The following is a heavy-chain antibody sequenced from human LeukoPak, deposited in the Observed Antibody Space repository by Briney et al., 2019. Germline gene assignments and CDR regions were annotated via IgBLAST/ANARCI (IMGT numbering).Heavy chain of an antibody. V-gene: IGHV3-30*18. CDR1: GFTFSSYG. CDR2: ISYDGSNK. Sequence: GGSLRLSCAASGFTFSSYGMNWVRQAPGKGLEWVAVISYDGSNKYYADSVKGRFTISRDNSKNTLYLQMNSLRAEDTAVYYCAKASERYFDYWGQGTLVTVSS. J-gene: IGHJ4*02. CDR3: AKASERYFDY.